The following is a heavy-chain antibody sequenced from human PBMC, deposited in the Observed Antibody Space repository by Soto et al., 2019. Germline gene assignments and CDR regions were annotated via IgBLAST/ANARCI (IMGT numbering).Heavy chain of an antibody. D-gene: IGHD6-19*01. CDR2: TIPIFGTT. V-gene: IGHV1-69*05. CDR3: ATLGSPYSTGASDSVASH. CDR1: GGTFSGYA. Sequence: SVKVSCKASGGTFSGYAISWVRQAPGQGLEWMGGTIPIFGTTSYAQNFQARVTIATDESTRTVYMDLSNLRSADTAVYYCATLGSPYSTGASDSVASHWGQGTLVTVSS. J-gene: IGHJ4*02.